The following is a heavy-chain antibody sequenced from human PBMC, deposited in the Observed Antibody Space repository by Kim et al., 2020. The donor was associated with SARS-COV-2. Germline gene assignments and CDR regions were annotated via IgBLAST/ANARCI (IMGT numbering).Heavy chain of an antibody. CDR2: SYI. Sequence: SYIYYTDSVKCRFTISRDNAKNSLYLQMNSLRAEDTAVYYCASIDYALEAWGQGTLVTVSS. D-gene: IGHD2-2*01. J-gene: IGHJ4*02. CDR3: ASIDYALEA. V-gene: IGHV3-21*01.